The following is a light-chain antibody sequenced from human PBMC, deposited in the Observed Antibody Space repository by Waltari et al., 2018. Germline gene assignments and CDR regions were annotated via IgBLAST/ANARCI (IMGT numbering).Light chain of an antibody. CDR3: QMYVRLPVT. CDR1: QSVGRS. J-gene: IGKJ1*01. Sequence: VLLTQSPGTLSLSPGERATLSCRASQSVGRSLYWYQQKHGQAPRLLIYDASTRATGIPDRFSGGGSGTDFSLTISRLEPEDFAVYYCQMYVRLPVTFGQGTKVEI. V-gene: IGKV3-20*01. CDR2: DAS.